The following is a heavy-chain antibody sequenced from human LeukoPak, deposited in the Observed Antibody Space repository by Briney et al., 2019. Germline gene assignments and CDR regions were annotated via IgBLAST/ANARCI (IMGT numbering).Heavy chain of an antibody. CDR2: ISTSDST. Sequence: SETLSLTCTVSGGSISAYYWSWIRQPAGKGLEWVGRISTSDSTNYNPSLKSRVTMSVDTSKNQFSLKLTSVTAADTAVYYCARDLEGIDSRSWYSYYYMDVWGKGTTVTVSS. CDR1: GGSISAYY. CDR3: ARDLEGIDSRSWYSYYYMDV. V-gene: IGHV4-4*07. J-gene: IGHJ6*03. D-gene: IGHD6-13*01.